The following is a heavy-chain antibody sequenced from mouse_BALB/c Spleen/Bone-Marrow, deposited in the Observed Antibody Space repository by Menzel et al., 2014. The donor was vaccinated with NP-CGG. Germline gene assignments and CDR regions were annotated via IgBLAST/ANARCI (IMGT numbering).Heavy chain of an antibody. J-gene: IGHJ1*01. CDR2: IRNKANGYTT. D-gene: IGHD1-1*01. CDR1: GFTFTDYY. Sequence: EVKLVESGGGLVQPRGSLRLSCATSGFTFTDYYMSWVRQPPGKALEWLGFIRNKANGYTTEYSASVKGRFTISRDNSQSILYLQMNTLRAEDSATYYCARDTNYGSFYWYFDVWGAGTTVTVSS. CDR3: ARDTNYGSFYWYFDV. V-gene: IGHV7-3*02.